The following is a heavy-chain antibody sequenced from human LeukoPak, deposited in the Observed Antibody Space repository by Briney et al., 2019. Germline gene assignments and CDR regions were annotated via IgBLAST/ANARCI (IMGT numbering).Heavy chain of an antibody. CDR3: TRGAGTSWFDY. V-gene: IGHV1-2*02. Sequence: GASVKVFCKPSGYTFTVNYLHWVRQAPGQGLEWVGWMNPNSGVTGYAQNFQGRVTMTRDTSISTAYMELSSLTSDDTAVYYCTRGAGTSWFDYWGQGSLVTVSS. CDR1: GYTFTVNY. D-gene: IGHD2-2*01. J-gene: IGHJ4*02. CDR2: MNPNSGVT.